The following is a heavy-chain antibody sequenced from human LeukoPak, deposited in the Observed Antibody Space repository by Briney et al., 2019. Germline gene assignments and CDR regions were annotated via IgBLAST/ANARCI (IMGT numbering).Heavy chain of an antibody. CDR1: GFTFGSYA. J-gene: IGHJ4*02. CDR3: AKDLDGNSVGFFDY. V-gene: IGHV3-23*01. CDR2: ISGSGGST. Sequence: GGSLRLSCAASGFTFGSYAMSWVRQAPEKGLEWVSGISGSGGSTYYADSVKGRFTISRDNSKNTLYLQMNSLRAEDTAVYYCAKDLDGNSVGFFDYWGQGTLVTVSS. D-gene: IGHD6-19*01.